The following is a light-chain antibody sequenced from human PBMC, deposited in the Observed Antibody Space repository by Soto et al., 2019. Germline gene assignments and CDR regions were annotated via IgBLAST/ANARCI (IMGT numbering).Light chain of an antibody. CDR2: NAS. CDR3: QQYNTYPLT. Sequence: DIQMTQSPSTLSASVGDRVTITCRASQTISTWLAWYQQKPGKAPKLLIYNASSLEGGVPSRFSGSGSGTEFNITLSSLQPDDFATYYCQQYNTYPLTVGGGTTVHIK. V-gene: IGKV1-5*03. J-gene: IGKJ4*01. CDR1: QTISTW.